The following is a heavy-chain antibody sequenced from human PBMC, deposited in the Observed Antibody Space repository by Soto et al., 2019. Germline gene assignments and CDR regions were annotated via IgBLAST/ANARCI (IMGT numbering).Heavy chain of an antibody. CDR3: VRDDGAVAVYH. D-gene: IGHD6-19*01. CDR1: GGSVSSDPYY. J-gene: IGHJ5*02. Sequence: QVQLQESGPGLVKPSQTLTLTCTVSGGSVSSDPYYWSWIRQHPGKGLEWIGYIYYTGYTSYNPCVKCRGIISVDTSTHECAVKLSSVTAGDTAVYYCVRDDGAVAVYHWGQGTLVTVSS. CDR2: IYYTGYT. V-gene: IGHV4-31*03.